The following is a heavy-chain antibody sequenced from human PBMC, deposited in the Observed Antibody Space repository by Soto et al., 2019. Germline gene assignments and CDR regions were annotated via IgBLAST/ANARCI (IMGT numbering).Heavy chain of an antibody. J-gene: IGHJ4*02. Sequence: SETLSLTCTVSGGSIKNYYWSLIRQPPGKGLEWIGYIYYSGSTNYNPSLKSRVTISVDTSKNQFSLKLNSVTAADTAVYYCARISSEVITRLYYFDYWGQGTLVTVSS. D-gene: IGHD3-22*01. CDR2: IYYSGST. CDR3: ARISSEVITRLYYFDY. CDR1: GGSIKNYY. V-gene: IGHV4-59*08.